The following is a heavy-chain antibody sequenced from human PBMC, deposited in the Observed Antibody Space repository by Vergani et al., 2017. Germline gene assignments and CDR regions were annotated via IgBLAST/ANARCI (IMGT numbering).Heavy chain of an antibody. Sequence: QVQLVESGGGVVQPGRSLRLSCAASGFTFSSYGMHWVCQAPGKGLEWVAVISYDGSNKYYADSVKGRFTISRDNSKNTLYLQMNSLRAEDTAVYYCVSPIVVVPAAMSGNFDYWGQGTLVTVSS. V-gene: IGHV3-30*03. CDR3: VSPIVVVPAAMSGNFDY. CDR1: GFTFSSYG. CDR2: ISYDGSNK. J-gene: IGHJ4*02. D-gene: IGHD2-2*01.